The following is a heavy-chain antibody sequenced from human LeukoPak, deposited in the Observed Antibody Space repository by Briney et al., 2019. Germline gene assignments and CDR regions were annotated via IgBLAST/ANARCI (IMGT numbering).Heavy chain of an antibody. CDR1: VHTFTAYY. D-gene: IGHD2-2*01. J-gene: IGHJ5*02. CDR2: ISAYNGNT. CDR3: AREYCSSTSCYESWFDP. Sequence: GASVKVSCKASVHTFTAYYMFWVRQAPGQGLEWMGWISAYNGNTNYAQKLQDRVTMTTDTSTSTAYMELRSLRSDDTAVYYCAREYCSSTSCYESWFDPWGQGTLVTVSS. V-gene: IGHV1-18*04.